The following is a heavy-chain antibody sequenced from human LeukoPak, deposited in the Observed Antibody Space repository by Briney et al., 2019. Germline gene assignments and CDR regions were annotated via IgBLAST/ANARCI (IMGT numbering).Heavy chain of an antibody. J-gene: IGHJ6*03. CDR3: ARDPYSGNYGSYYYYYMDV. Sequence: GGSLRLSCSASEFSFSAYSMNWVRQAPGKALEWVSSITSSGTYIFYADSVKGRFTISRDNAKNSLYLQINSLGPEDTAVYFCARDPYSGNYGSYYYYYMDVWGKGTTVTVSS. CDR2: ITSSGTYI. CDR1: EFSFSAYS. V-gene: IGHV3-21*01. D-gene: IGHD3-22*01.